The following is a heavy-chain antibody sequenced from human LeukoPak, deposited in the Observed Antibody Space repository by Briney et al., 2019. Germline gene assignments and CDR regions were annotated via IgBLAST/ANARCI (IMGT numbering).Heavy chain of an antibody. CDR2: INSDGSST. CDR1: GFTFSSYW. Sequence: GSLRLSCAASGFTFSSYWMHWVSQAPGKGLVWVLRINSDGSSTSYADSVKGRFTISRDNAKNTLYLQMNSLRAEDTALYYCARHRDSSSSVVYYYYGMDVWGQGTTVTVSS. J-gene: IGHJ6*02. D-gene: IGHD6-6*01. V-gene: IGHV3-74*01. CDR3: ARHRDSSSSVVYYYYGMDV.